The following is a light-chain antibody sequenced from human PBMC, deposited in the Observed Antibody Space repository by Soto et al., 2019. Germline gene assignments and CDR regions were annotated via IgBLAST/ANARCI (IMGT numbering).Light chain of an antibody. CDR3: QQLNGYPLT. Sequence: EIVLTQSPGTLSLSPGERATLSCRASQSVSSSYLAWYQQKPGQAPRLLIYDTSTRATGVPTRFSGSGSGTEFTLTISGLQPEDFATFFCQQLNGYPLTFGGGTKVDIK. J-gene: IGKJ4*01. V-gene: IGKV3D-20*02. CDR2: DTS. CDR1: QSVSSSY.